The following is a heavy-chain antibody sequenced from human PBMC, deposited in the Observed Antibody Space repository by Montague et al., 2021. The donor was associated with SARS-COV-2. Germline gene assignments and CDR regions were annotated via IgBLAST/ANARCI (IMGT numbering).Heavy chain of an antibody. CDR2: VSFGGDLT. CDR1: GFTFSSYA. Sequence: SLRLSCAASGFTFSSYAMTWVRQAPGKGLEWVSAVSFGGDLTYTAESVKGRFTISRDNSKNTLYLQMDSLRADDTAVYFCAEDVVVTAIGPQGAFDVWGRGTMVTVSS. CDR3: AEDVVVTAIGPQGAFDV. J-gene: IGHJ3*01. V-gene: IGHV3-23*01. D-gene: IGHD2-21*02.